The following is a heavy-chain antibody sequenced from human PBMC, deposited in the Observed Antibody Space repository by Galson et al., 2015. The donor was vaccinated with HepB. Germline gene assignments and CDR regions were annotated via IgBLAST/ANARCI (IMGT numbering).Heavy chain of an antibody. D-gene: IGHD1-14*01. J-gene: IGHJ6*02. CDR2: IKEDGSER. CDR3: ARGYYGMDV. Sequence: SLRLACAVSAVSFRSYWMSWVRQAQGKGLEWVANIKEDGSERYYVDSVRGRFTISRDNAKNSLYLQMHSLRAEDTALYYCARGYYGMDVWGQGTTVTVSS. CDR1: AVSFRSYW. V-gene: IGHV3-7*03.